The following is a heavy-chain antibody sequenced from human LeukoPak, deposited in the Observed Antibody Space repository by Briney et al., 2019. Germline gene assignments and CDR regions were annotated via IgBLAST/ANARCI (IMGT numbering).Heavy chain of an antibody. CDR2: IIPIFGTA. D-gene: IGHD5-18*01. CDR3: ARDGGYSYGYSLGY. J-gene: IGHJ4*02. Sequence: SVKVSCKASGGTFSSYAISWVRQAPGQGLEWMGGIIPIFGTANYAQKFQGRVTITADESTSTAYMELSSLRSEDTAVNYRARDGGYSYGYSLGYWGQGTLVTVSS. V-gene: IGHV1-69*13. CDR1: GGTFSSYA.